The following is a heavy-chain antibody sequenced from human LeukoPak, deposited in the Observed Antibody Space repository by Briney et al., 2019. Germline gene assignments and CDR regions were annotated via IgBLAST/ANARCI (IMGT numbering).Heavy chain of an antibody. CDR2: TRNKANSYTT. CDR3: ARETYGDYWFDY. CDR1: GFTLSDHY. Sequence: GGSLSLSCAASGFTLSDHYMDWVRQAPGKGLEWVGRTRNKANSYTTEYAASVKGRFTISRDDSKNSLYLQMNSLKTEDTAVYYCARETYGDYWFDYWGQGTLVTVSS. J-gene: IGHJ4*02. V-gene: IGHV3-72*01. D-gene: IGHD4-17*01.